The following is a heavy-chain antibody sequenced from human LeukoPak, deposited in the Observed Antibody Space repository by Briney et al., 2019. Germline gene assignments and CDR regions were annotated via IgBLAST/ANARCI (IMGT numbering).Heavy chain of an antibody. CDR1: GFTFSSYA. Sequence: PGGSLRLSCAASGFTFSSYAMHWVRQAPGKGLEWVAVISYDGSNKYYADSVKGRFTISRDNSKNMLYLQMNSLRAEDTAVYYCAKDLTTVTTQGDYWGQGTLVTVSS. CDR3: AKDLTTVTTQGDY. CDR2: ISYDGSNK. D-gene: IGHD4-17*01. J-gene: IGHJ4*02. V-gene: IGHV3-30*04.